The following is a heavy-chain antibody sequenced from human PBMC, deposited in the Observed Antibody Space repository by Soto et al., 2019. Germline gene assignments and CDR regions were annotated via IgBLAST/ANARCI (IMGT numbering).Heavy chain of an antibody. CDR2: ISRDGSHK. CDR1: GFSFRNYA. CDR3: ARSRNSAVADSFDF. J-gene: IGHJ4*02. V-gene: IGHV3-30*04. D-gene: IGHD1-26*01. Sequence: GGSLRLSCAASGFSFRNYAIHWVRQSPGKGLEWVAVISRDGSHKYYLDSVKGRFTISRDNSKDTVDLLMNSLRDDDSAMYYCARSRNSAVADSFDFWGQGTLVTVSS.